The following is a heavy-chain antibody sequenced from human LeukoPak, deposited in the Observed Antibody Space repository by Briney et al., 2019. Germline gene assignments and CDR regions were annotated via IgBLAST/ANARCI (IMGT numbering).Heavy chain of an antibody. CDR3: AREGLRSIAARRGTRDYMDV. J-gene: IGHJ6*03. D-gene: IGHD6-6*01. CDR2: IIPIFGTA. CDR1: GGTFSSYA. V-gene: IGHV1-69*06. Sequence: GASVKVSCKASGGTFSSYAISWVRQAPGQGLEWMGGIIPIFGTANYAQKFQGRVTITADKSTSTVYMKLRSLRSDDTAVYYCAREGLRSIAARRGTRDYMDVWGKGTTVIVSS.